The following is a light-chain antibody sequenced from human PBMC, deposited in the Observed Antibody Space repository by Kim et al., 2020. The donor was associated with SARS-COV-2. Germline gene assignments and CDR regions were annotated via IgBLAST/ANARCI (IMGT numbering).Light chain of an antibody. J-gene: IGLJ2*01. CDR1: KLGDKY. CDR3: QAWDSTTVI. V-gene: IGLV3-1*01. CDR2: EDT. Sequence: SYELTQPPSVSVSPGQTASISCSGDKLGDKYACWYQQRPGQSPVLVIYEDTRRPSGIPERFSASTSENTATLTISGTQAMDGADYYCQAWDSTTVIFGGGTQLTVL.